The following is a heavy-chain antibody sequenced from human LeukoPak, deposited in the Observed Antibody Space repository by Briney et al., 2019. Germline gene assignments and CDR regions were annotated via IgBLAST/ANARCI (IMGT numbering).Heavy chain of an antibody. CDR2: IYYSGST. Sequence: KPSETLSLTCTVSGGSISSYYWSWIRQPPGKGLEWIGYIYYSGSTNYNPSLKSRVTISVDTSKNQFSLKLSSVTAADTAVYYCARLYHYYDSSGSFDYWGQGTLVTVSS. CDR1: GGSISSYY. D-gene: IGHD3-22*01. J-gene: IGHJ4*02. CDR3: ARLYHYYDSSGSFDY. V-gene: IGHV4-59*08.